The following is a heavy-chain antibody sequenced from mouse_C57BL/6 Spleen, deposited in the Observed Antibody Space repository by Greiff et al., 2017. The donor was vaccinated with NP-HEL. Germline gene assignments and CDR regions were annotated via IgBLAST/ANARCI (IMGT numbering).Heavy chain of an antibody. Sequence: DVKLVESGGGLVQPGGSLKLSCAASGFTFSDYYMYWVRQTPEKRLEWVAYISNGGGSTYYPDTVKGRFTISRDNAKNTLYLQMSRLKSEDTAIYYCARRGWGFDYWGQGTTLTVSS. J-gene: IGHJ2*01. V-gene: IGHV5-12*01. CDR1: GFTFSDYY. D-gene: IGHD3-3*01. CDR3: ARRGWGFDY. CDR2: ISNGGGST.